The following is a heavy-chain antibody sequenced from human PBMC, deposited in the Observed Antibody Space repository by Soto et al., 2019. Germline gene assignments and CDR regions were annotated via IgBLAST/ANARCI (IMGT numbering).Heavy chain of an antibody. CDR2: INPSGGST. D-gene: IGHD3-22*01. CDR3: ARNYYDSSGYYVNSYGMDV. V-gene: IGHV1-46*01. Sequence: SVKVSCKASGYTFTSYYMHWVRQAPGQGLEWMGIINPSGGSTSYAQKFQGRVTMTRDTSTSTVYMELSSLRSEDTAVYYCARNYYDSSGYYVNSYGMDVWGQRTTVTVSS. CDR1: GYTFTSYY. J-gene: IGHJ6*02.